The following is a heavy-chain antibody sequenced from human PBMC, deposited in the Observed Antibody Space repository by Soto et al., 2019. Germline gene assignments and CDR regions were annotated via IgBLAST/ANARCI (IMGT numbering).Heavy chain of an antibody. J-gene: IGHJ5*02. Sequence: QVQIQQWGAGLLKPSETLSLTCAVYGGSFSGYYWSWIRQPPGKGLEWIGEINHSGSTNYNPSLKSRVTISVDTSKNQFSLKLSSVTAADTAVYYCASPQGWYSPRLGDWFDPWGQGTLVTVSS. CDR2: INHSGST. V-gene: IGHV4-34*01. CDR1: GGSFSGYY. D-gene: IGHD6-19*01. CDR3: ASPQGWYSPRLGDWFDP.